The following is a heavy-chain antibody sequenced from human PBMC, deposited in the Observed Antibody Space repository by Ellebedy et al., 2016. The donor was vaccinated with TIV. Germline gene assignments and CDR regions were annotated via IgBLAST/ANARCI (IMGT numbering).Heavy chain of an antibody. V-gene: IGHV3-7*03. CDR2: IKQDGSEK. CDR1: GFTFSNFW. D-gene: IGHD3-10*01. J-gene: IGHJ4*02. CDR3: ASWFRGENY. Sequence: PGGSLRLSCAASGFTFSNFWMAWVRQAPGKGLEWVANIKQDGSEKNYVDSVKGRFTISRDNAKDSLYLQMNSLRAEDTAVYYCASWFRGENYWGQGTLVTVSS.